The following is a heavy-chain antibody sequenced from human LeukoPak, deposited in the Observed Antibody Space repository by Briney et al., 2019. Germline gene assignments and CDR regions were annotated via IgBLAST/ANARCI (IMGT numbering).Heavy chain of an antibody. D-gene: IGHD6-13*01. CDR3: ARAPARSYSSSWYGRDWFDP. J-gene: IGHJ5*02. V-gene: IGHV1-46*01. Sequence: ASVKVSCKASGYTFTSYYMHWVRQAPGQGLEWMGIINPSGGSTSYAQKFQGRVTMTRDTSTSTVYMELSSLRSEDTAVYCCARAPARSYSSSWYGRDWFDPWGQGTLVTVSS. CDR1: GYTFTSYY. CDR2: INPSGGST.